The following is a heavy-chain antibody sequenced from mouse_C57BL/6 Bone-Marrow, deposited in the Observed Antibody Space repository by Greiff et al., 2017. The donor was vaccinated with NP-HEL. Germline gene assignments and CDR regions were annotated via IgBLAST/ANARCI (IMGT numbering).Heavy chain of an antibody. Sequence: QLQQPGAELVRPGSSVKLSCKASGYTFTSYWMHWVKQRPIQGLEWIGNIDPSDSETHYNQKFKDKATLTVDKSSSTAYMQLSSLTSEDSAVYYCARRDYDYGDAMDYWGQGTSVTVSS. CDR1: GYTFTSYW. D-gene: IGHD2-4*01. CDR2: IDPSDSET. V-gene: IGHV1-52*01. J-gene: IGHJ4*01. CDR3: ARRDYDYGDAMDY.